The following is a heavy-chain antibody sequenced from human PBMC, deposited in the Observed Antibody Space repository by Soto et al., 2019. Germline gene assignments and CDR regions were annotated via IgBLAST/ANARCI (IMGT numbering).Heavy chain of an antibody. CDR3: ARDSSGYYYRYFDC. CDR1: GDSVSSNSAA. J-gene: IGHJ4*02. D-gene: IGHD3-22*01. CDR2: TYYRSQWFD. V-gene: IGHV6-1*02. Sequence: QVQLQQSGPGLVKPSQTLSLTCAISGDSVSSNSAAWNWIRQSPSRGLEWLGRTYYRSQWFDDYAESVRSRITITPDTSKNQFSLQLNSVTPEDTAVYYCARDSSGYYYRYFDCWGQGTLVTVSS.